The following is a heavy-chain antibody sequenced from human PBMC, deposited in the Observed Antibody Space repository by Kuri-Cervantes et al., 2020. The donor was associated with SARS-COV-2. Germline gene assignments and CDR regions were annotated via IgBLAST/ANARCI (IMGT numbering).Heavy chain of an antibody. CDR1: GYTFTSYY. V-gene: IGHV1-46*01. CDR3: ARRPGEYSSSIARGPFDY. CDR2: INPSGGST. Sequence: ASVKVSCKASGYTFTSYYMHWVRQAPGQGLEWMGIINPSGGSTSYAQKFQGRVTMTRDTSKNQISLKLSSVTAADTAVYYCARRPGEYSSSIARGPFDYWGQGTLVTVSS. J-gene: IGHJ4*02. D-gene: IGHD6-6*01.